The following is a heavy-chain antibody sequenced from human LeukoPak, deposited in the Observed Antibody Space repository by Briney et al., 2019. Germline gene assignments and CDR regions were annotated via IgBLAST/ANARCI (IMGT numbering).Heavy chain of an antibody. V-gene: IGHV3-23*01. CDR1: GFTFSNYA. J-gene: IGHJ6*03. CDR3: AKGLDTAMDYYMDV. Sequence: GGCLTLSCAASGFTFSNYATDSVRHPPGKGLEWVSAISSSGVSTYYADSVKGRFTISRDNSKNTLYLQMNSLRAEDTAVYYCAKGLDTAMDYYMDVWGKGTTVTVSS. D-gene: IGHD5-18*01. CDR2: ISSSGVST.